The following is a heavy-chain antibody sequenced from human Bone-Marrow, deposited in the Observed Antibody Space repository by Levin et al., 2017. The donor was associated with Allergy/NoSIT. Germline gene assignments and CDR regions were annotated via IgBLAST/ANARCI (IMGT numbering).Heavy chain of an antibody. Sequence: ASVKVSCKASGYTFTGYYMHWVRQAPGQGLEWMGWINPNSGGTNYAQKFQGWVTMTRDTSISTAYMELSRLRSDDTAVYYCARDLGSSSWYPYYYYYGMDVWGQGTTVTVSS. J-gene: IGHJ6*02. V-gene: IGHV1-2*04. D-gene: IGHD6-13*01. CDR2: INPNSGGT. CDR3: ARDLGSSSWYPYYYYYGMDV. CDR1: GYTFTGYY.